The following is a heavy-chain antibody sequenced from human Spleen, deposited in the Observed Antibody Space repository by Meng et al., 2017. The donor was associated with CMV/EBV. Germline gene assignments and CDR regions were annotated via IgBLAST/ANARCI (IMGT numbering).Heavy chain of an antibody. V-gene: IGHV3-53*01. CDR1: GFTVSNNY. CDR3: ATGRLAHYYSGDYFDY. CDR2: ISSGGNT. D-gene: IGHD2-21*01. J-gene: IGHJ4*02. Sequence: GGSLRLSCAASGFTVSNNYMSWVRQPPGKGLEWVSVISSGGNTYYADSVKGRFTISRDNSKNTLYLQMNSLRAEETAVYYCATGRLAHYYSGDYFDYWGQGTLVTVSS.